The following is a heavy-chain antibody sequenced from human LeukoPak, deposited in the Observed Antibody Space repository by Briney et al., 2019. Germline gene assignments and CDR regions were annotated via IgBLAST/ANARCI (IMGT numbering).Heavy chain of an antibody. J-gene: IGHJ4*02. D-gene: IGHD2-8*01. CDR2: INAGNGNT. Sequence: ASVKVSCKASGYTFTNYFMHWVRQAPGQRLEWMGWINAGNGNTKYSQNFQGRVIITRDTSASTAYMELSSLRSEDTAVYYCARDLRAMAMYYFDYWGQGTLVTVSS. V-gene: IGHV1-3*01. CDR1: GYTFTNYF. CDR3: ARDLRAMAMYYFDY.